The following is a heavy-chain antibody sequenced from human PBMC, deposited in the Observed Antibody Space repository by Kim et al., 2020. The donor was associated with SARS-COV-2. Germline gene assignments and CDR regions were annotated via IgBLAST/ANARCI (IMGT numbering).Heavy chain of an antibody. J-gene: IGHJ4*01. CDR3: ARGGVSRLHVPSPIDF. CDR1: GGSFSGYY. D-gene: IGHD6-25*01. V-gene: IGHV4-34*01. Sequence: SETLSLTCAVYGGSFSGYYWSWIRQPPGKGLEWIGEINHSGSTTYNPSLKSRVTISVDTSKNQFSLKLSSVTAADTAVYYCARGGVSRLHVPSPIDFWG. CDR2: INHSGST.